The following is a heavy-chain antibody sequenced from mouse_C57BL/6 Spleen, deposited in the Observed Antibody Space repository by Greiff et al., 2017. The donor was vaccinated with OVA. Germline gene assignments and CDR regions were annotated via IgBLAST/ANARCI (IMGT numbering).Heavy chain of an antibody. CDR1: GYTFTSYW. D-gene: IGHD2-4*01. CDR3: ARSEDYAWFAY. V-gene: IGHV1-72*01. Sequence: QVQLQQPGAELVKPGASVKLSCKASGYTFTSYWMHWVKQRPGRGLEWIGRIDPNSGGTKYNEKFKSKATLTVDKPSSTAYMQLISLTSEDSAVYYCARSEDYAWFAYWGQGTLVTVSA. CDR2: IDPNSGGT. J-gene: IGHJ3*01.